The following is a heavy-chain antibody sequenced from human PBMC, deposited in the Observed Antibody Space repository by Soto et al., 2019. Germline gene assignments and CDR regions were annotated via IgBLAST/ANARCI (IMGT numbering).Heavy chain of an antibody. D-gene: IGHD4-4*01. CDR3: ATQGSFDYTSIDH. CDR1: CYAVSELS. V-gene: IGHV1-24*01. J-gene: IGHJ4*02. CDR2: FDPEAGEK. Sequence: GPSVQVTCKVSCYAVSELSMNWLRQGHGKALEWIGGFDPEAGEKIFSQKFQGRVTMTRDTSISTAYMELSRLTSDDTAMYYCATQGSFDYTSIDHWGQGTLVTVSS.